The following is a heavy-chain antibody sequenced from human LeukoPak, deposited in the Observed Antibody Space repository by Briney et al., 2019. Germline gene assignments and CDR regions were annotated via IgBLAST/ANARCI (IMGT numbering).Heavy chain of an antibody. Sequence: GASVKVSCKASGYTFTSYGISWVRQAPGQGLEWMGWIDPNTGDSNYVQKFQGRVTMTRDTSISKAYMELRSLRSDDTAVYYCARVPSEFEDNWFDPWGQGTLVTVSS. CDR2: IDPNTGDS. CDR1: GYTFTSYG. CDR3: ARVPSEFEDNWFDP. V-gene: IGHV1-18*01. J-gene: IGHJ5*02. D-gene: IGHD3-10*01.